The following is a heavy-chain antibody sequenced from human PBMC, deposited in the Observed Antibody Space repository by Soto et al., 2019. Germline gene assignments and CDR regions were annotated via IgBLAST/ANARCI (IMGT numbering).Heavy chain of an antibody. J-gene: IGHJ4*02. CDR1: GFNFNDAW. CDR3: ATALMVGADPRESTPH. V-gene: IGHV3-15*07. Sequence: EVQLVESGGGFVKPGGSLRLSCAASGFNFNDAWMSWVRQAPGKGLEWVGRIKSKTDGGTTDFAAPVKGRFTISRDDSKNTLYLHANSLKTEDTAVYYCATALMVGADPRESTPHWGQGTLVTVSS. CDR2: IKSKTDGGTT. D-gene: IGHD1-26*01.